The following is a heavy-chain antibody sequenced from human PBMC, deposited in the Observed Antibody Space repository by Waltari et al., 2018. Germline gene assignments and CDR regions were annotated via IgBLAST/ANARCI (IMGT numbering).Heavy chain of an antibody. CDR3: ARGNLVDYDSSGYPDAFDI. D-gene: IGHD3-22*01. CDR2: IYHSGST. J-gene: IGHJ3*02. CDR1: GYSISSGYY. Sequence: QVQLQESGPGLVKPSETLSLTCAVPGYSISSGYYWGWIRQPPGRGLEWIGSIYHSGSTYYNPSLKSRVTISVDTSKNQFSLKLSSVTAADTAVYYCARGNLVDYDSSGYPDAFDIWGQGTMVTVSS. V-gene: IGHV4-38-2*01.